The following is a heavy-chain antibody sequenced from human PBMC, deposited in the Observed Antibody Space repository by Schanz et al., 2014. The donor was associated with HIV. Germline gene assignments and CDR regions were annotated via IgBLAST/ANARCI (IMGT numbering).Heavy chain of an antibody. D-gene: IGHD3-10*01. CDR2: TKEDGSEK. Sequence: EVQLVESGGGLVQPGGSLRLSCAASGFTFSSYWMSWVREAPGKGLEWVANTKEDGSEKNYVDSVKGRFTISRDNAKNSLYLQMNSLRAEDTAVYYCASRTYYYASERYFLGDGMDVWGQGTTVTVSS. CDR3: ASRTYYYASERYFLGDGMDV. J-gene: IGHJ6*02. CDR1: GFTFSSYW. V-gene: IGHV3-7*03.